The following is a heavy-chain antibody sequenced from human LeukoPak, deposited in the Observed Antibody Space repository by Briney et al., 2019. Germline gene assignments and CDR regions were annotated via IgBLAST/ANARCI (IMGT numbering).Heavy chain of an antibody. D-gene: IGHD1-26*01. V-gene: IGHV3-48*03. CDR2: ISSSGSTI. CDR1: GFTFSSYE. J-gene: IGHJ4*02. Sequence: PGGSLRLSCAASGFTFSSYEMNWVRQAPGKGLEWVSYISSSGSTIYYADSVKGRFTISRDNSKNTLYLQMNSLRAEDTAVYYCARRGLPPIFYFDYWGQGTLVTVSS. CDR3: ARRGLPPIFYFDY.